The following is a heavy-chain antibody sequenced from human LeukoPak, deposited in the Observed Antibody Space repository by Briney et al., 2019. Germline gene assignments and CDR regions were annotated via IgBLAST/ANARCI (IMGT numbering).Heavy chain of an antibody. CDR2: ISSSGGSI. CDR1: GFTFSGYA. V-gene: IGHV3-23*01. D-gene: IGHD5-18*01. Sequence: GGSLRLSCAASGFTFSGYAMSWVRQAPGQGLGWVSTISSSGGSIYYADSVKGRFTISRDNSKNTLYLQLNSLRAEDTAIYYCAKGGSNYGYGLDYWGQGTLVTVSS. CDR3: AKGGSNYGYGLDY. J-gene: IGHJ4*02.